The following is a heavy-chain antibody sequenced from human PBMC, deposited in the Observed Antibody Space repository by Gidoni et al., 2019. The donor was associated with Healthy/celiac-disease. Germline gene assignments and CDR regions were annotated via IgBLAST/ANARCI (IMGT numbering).Heavy chain of an antibody. D-gene: IGHD3-10*01. CDR3: ARAMVRGVIMDYFDY. CDR1: GYSISSGYY. Sequence: QVQLQESGPGLVKPSETLSLTCTVSGYSISSGYYWGWIRQPPGKGLEWIGSIYHSGSTYYNPSLKSRVTISVDTSKNQFSLKLSSVTAADTAVYYCARAMVRGVIMDYFDYWGQGTLVTVSS. J-gene: IGHJ4*02. V-gene: IGHV4-38-2*02. CDR2: IYHSGST.